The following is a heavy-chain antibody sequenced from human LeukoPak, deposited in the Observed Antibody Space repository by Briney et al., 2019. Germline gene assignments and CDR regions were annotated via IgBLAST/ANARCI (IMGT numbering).Heavy chain of an antibody. CDR3: ARRVKPVVLYPGSGGPIDY. V-gene: IGHV4-39*01. CDR2: IYYFGST. CDR1: GGSISSSSDY. Sequence: SETLSLTCTVSGGSISSSSDYWGWIRQPPGKGLEWIGSIYYFGSTYYNPSLQSRVTISIDTSNNQFSLKLTSVTAADTAFYYCARRVKPVVLYPGSGGPIDYWGQGTLVTVSS. J-gene: IGHJ4*02. D-gene: IGHD3-10*01.